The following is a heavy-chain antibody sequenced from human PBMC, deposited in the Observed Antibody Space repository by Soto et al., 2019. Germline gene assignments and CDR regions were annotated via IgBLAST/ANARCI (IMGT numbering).Heavy chain of an antibody. CDR2: INPNSGGT. D-gene: IGHD5-12*01. V-gene: IGHV1-2*04. CDR1: GYTFTGYY. J-gene: IGHJ6*02. Sequence: GASVKVSCKASGYTFTGYYMHWVRQAPGQGLEWMGWINPNSGGTNYAQKFQGWVTMTRDTSISTAYVELSRLRSDDTAVYYCAREHVDIVATISYYYGMDVWGQGTTVTVSS. CDR3: AREHVDIVATISYYYGMDV.